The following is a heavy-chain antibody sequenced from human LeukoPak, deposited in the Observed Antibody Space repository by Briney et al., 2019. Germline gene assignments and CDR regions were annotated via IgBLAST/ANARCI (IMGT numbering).Heavy chain of an antibody. Sequence: GASVKVSCKASGYTFTSYDINWVRQATGQGLEWMGWMNPNSGNTGYAQKFQGRVTMTRNTSISTAYMELSSLRSEDTAVYYCARGSHWVAVYYYYMDVWGKGTTVTISS. J-gene: IGHJ6*03. D-gene: IGHD2-15*01. CDR1: GYTFTSYD. CDR2: MNPNSGNT. V-gene: IGHV1-8*01. CDR3: ARGSHWVAVYYYYMDV.